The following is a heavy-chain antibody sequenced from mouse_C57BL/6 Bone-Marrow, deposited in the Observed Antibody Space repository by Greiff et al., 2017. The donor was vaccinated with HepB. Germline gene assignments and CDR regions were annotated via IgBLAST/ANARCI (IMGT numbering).Heavy chain of an antibody. CDR1: GYTFTDYN. J-gene: IGHJ2*01. Sequence: EVKLMESGPELVKPGASVKIPCKASGYTFTDYNMDWVKQSHGKSLEWIGDINPNNGGTIYNQKFKGKATLTVDKSSSTAYMELRSLTSEDTAVYYCARRDHYYGSSYGYFDYWGQGTTLTVSS. V-gene: IGHV1-18*01. CDR3: ARRDHYYGSSYGYFDY. CDR2: INPNNGGT. D-gene: IGHD1-1*01.